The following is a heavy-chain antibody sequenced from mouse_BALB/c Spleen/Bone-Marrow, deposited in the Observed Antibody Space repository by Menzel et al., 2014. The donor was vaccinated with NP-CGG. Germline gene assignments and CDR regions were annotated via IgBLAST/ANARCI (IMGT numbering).Heavy chain of an antibody. CDR1: GYAFSSSW. D-gene: IGHD2-3*01. V-gene: IGHV1-82*01. Sequence: QVQLQQSGPELVKPGASVKISCKASGYAFSSSWMNWVKQRPGRGLEWIGRIYPGDGDTNYNGEFKGKATLTADKSSSTAYMQLSSLTSVDSAVYFCARSDGYRAMDYWGQGTSVTVPS. CDR3: ARSDGYRAMDY. CDR2: IYPGDGDT. J-gene: IGHJ4*01.